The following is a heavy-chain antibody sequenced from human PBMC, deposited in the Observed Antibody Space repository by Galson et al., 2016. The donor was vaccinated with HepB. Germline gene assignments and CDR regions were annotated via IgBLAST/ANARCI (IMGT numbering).Heavy chain of an antibody. Sequence: SLRLSCAASGFTFSSYAMHWVRQAPGKGLEWLSYISSTGNTIYYTDSVKGRFTISRDNAQKSLYLQMNSLRAEDTAVYYCARDFRVVQGEITTYHGMDVWGKGTTVTVSS. V-gene: IGHV3-48*01. CDR1: GFTFSSYA. D-gene: IGHD3-10*01. J-gene: IGHJ6*04. CDR2: ISSTGNTI. CDR3: ARDFRVVQGEITTYHGMDV.